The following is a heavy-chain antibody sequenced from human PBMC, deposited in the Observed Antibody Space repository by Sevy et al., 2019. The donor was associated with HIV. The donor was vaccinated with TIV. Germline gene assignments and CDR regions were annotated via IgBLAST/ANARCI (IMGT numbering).Heavy chain of an antibody. V-gene: IGHV1-18*01. J-gene: IGHJ4*02. CDR2: ISPYNGKT. CDR1: GYTFTSYG. Sequence: ASVKVSCKASGYTFTSYGISWVRQAPGQGLEWMGWISPYNGKTNYAQKLQGRVTMTTDISTSTAYMEVRSLRSDDTAVYYCARGYNWNINFDYWGQGTLVTVSS. D-gene: IGHD1-1*01. CDR3: ARGYNWNINFDY.